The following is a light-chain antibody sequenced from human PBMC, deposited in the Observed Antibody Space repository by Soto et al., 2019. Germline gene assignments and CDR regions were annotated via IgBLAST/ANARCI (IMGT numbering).Light chain of an antibody. J-gene: IGKJ4*01. CDR2: GAS. V-gene: IGKV3-20*01. CDR3: QQYGSSRLT. CDR1: QSVSSN. Sequence: EILITQSPATLSVSPGERATISCRASQSVSSNLAWYQQKPGQAPRLLIYGASTRATGIPERFSGSGSGTDFTLTISRLEPEDFAVYYCQQYGSSRLTFGGGTKVDIK.